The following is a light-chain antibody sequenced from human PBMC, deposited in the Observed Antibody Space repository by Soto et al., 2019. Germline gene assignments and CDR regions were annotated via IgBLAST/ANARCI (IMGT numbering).Light chain of an antibody. J-gene: IGKJ1*01. CDR2: AAS. CDR1: QGIRND. CDR3: LQDYNYPRT. V-gene: IGKV1-6*02. Sequence: IQMTQYPSTLSASVGDRVTITCRASQGIRNDLGWYQQKPGKAPKLLIYAASSLQSGVPSRFSGSGSGTDFTLTISSPQPEDFATYYCLQDYNYPRTFGQGTKVDIK.